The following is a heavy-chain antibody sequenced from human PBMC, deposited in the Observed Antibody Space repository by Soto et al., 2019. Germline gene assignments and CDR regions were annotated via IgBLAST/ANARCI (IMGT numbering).Heavy chain of an antibody. CDR2: ISAYNGNT. CDR3: GRDFDSYCDSSGYSYAAVIFQH. Sequence: ASVKVSCKASGYTFTSYGISWVRQAPGQGLEWMGWISAYNGNTNYAQKLQGRVTMTTDTSTSTAYMELRSLRSDDTAVYYCGRDFDSYCDSSGYSYAAVIFQHWGQGTLVTVSS. D-gene: IGHD3-22*01. V-gene: IGHV1-18*01. J-gene: IGHJ1*01. CDR1: GYTFTSYG.